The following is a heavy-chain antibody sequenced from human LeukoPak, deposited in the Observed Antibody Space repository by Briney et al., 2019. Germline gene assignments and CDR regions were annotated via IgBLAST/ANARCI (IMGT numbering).Heavy chain of an antibody. J-gene: IGHJ5*02. Sequence: PGGSLRLSCAASGFTFSSYEMNWVRQAPGKGLEWDSYISSSGSTIYYADSVEGRFTISRDNAKNSLYLQMNSLRAEDTAVYYCARDYGDYIFHWFDPWGQGTLVTVSS. CDR2: ISSSGSTI. CDR3: ARDYGDYIFHWFDP. CDR1: GFTFSSYE. D-gene: IGHD4-17*01. V-gene: IGHV3-48*03.